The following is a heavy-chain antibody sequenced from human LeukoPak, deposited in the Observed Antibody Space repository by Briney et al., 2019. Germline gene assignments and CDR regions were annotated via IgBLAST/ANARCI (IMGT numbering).Heavy chain of an antibody. V-gene: IGHV4-39*01. Sequence: PSETLSLTCTVSGASISSSSHYWGWIRQPPGKGLEWVADMYYSGSTHSNMALRSRVTMSVDTSRNQFSLKLSSVAAADTAMYYCARIAGGGWFDPWGQGTLVTVSS. D-gene: IGHD6-13*01. CDR3: ARIAGGGWFDP. CDR2: MYYSGST. J-gene: IGHJ5*02. CDR1: GASISSSSHY.